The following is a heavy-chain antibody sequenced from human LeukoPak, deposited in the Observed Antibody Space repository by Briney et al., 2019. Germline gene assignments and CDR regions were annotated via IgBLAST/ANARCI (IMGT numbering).Heavy chain of an antibody. CDR3: TVAPDRPLPEFDY. CDR1: GFTFSSYW. J-gene: IGHJ4*02. Sequence: PGGSLRLSCAASGFTFSSYWMSWVRQAPGKGLEWVANIKQDGSEKYYVDSVKGRFTISRDNAKNSLYLQMNSLRAEDTAVYYCTVAPDRPLPEFDYWGQGTLVTVSS. CDR2: IKQDGSEK. D-gene: IGHD1-14*01. V-gene: IGHV3-7*01.